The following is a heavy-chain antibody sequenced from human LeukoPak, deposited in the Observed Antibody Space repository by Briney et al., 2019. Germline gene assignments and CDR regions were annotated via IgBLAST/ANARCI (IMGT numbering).Heavy chain of an antibody. J-gene: IGHJ4*02. CDR2: VYYSGNT. V-gene: IGHV4-38-2*01. D-gene: IGHD2-15*01. Sequence: SETLSLTCDVSGYSINNGYVWGWIRQAPGKGMEWIGSVYYSGNTFYNPSLKSRVSITKDTSRSQFSLRLSSVTASDAALYYCARSHGLGTSGKPFDLWGQGTLVTVFS. CDR3: ARSHGLGTSGKPFDL. CDR1: GYSINNGYV.